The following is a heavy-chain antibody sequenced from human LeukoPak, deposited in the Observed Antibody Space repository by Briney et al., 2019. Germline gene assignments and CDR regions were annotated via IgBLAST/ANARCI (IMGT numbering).Heavy chain of an antibody. J-gene: IGHJ6*03. CDR3: ARGMGYCSGGSCYYYYMDV. Sequence: SETLSLTCAVSGGSISSRNWWSWVRQPPGKGLEWIGEIYHSGSTNYNPSLKTRVTISVDKSKNQFSLKLSSVTAADTAVYYCARGMGYCSGGSCYYYYMDVWGKGTTVTVSS. CDR1: GGSISSRNW. V-gene: IGHV4-4*02. CDR2: IYHSGST. D-gene: IGHD2-15*01.